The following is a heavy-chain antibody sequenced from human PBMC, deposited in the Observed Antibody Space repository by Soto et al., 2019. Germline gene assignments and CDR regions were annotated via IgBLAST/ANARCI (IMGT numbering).Heavy chain of an antibody. CDR2: INAGNGNT. Sequence: SVKVNCTALVYPLTRYAMHLVRQAPGQRLEWMGWINAGNGNTKYSQKFQGRVTITRDTSASTAYMELSSLRSEDTAVYYCARGPKSWFDPWGEGTLVTVSS. CDR1: VYPLTRYA. V-gene: IGHV1-3*01. CDR3: ARGPKSWFDP. J-gene: IGHJ5*02.